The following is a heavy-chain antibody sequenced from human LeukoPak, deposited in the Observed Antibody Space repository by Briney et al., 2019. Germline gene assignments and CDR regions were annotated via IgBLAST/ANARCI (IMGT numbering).Heavy chain of an antibody. CDR3: ARPSSGGCYTDAFDT. CDR1: GSSISSSSYY. V-gene: IGHV4-39*01. Sequence: PSETLSLTCTVSGSSISSSSYYWGWIRQPPGKGLEWIGSIYYSGSTYYNPSLKSRVTISVDTSKNQFSLKLSSVTAADTAVYYCARPSSGGCYTDAFDTWGQGTMVTVSS. CDR2: IYYSGST. D-gene: IGHD2-15*01. J-gene: IGHJ3*02.